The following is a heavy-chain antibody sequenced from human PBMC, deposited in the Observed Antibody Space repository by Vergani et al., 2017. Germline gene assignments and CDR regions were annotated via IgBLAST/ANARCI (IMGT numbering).Heavy chain of an antibody. CDR3: AKTGVFSTTDAFDI. CDR1: GFTFSNYW. V-gene: IGHV3-74*01. Sequence: VQLVESGGGLVQPGGSLRLSCTASGFTFSNYWMQWVRQAPGKGLMWVSRINSDGDSTSYADSVKGRFTISRDNAKNTLYLQMDSLRAEDTAVYYCAKTGVFSTTDAFDIWGQGTMVTVSS. J-gene: IGHJ3*02. D-gene: IGHD1-14*01. CDR2: INSDGDST.